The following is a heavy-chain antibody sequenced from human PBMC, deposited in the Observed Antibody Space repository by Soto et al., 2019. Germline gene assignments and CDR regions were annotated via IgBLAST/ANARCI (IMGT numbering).Heavy chain of an antibody. CDR2: IYYSGST. J-gene: IGHJ5*02. CDR1: GGSISSGGYY. V-gene: IGHV4-31*03. Sequence: SETLSLTCTVSGGSISSGGYYWSWIRQHPGKGLEWIGYIYYSGSTYYNPSLKSRVTISVDTSKNQFSLKLSSVTAADTAVYYCARVDSNWFDPWGQGTLVTVSS. CDR3: ARVDSNWFDP.